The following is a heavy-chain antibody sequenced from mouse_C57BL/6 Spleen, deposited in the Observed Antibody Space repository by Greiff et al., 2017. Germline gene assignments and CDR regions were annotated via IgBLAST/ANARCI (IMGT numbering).Heavy chain of an antibody. CDR1: GYTFTDYN. D-gene: IGHD1-1*01. CDR2: INPNNGGT. Sequence: VQLQQSGPELVKPGASVKMSCKASGYTFTDYNMHWVKQSHGKSLEWIGYINPNNGGTSYNQKFKGKATLTVNKSSSTAYMEFRSLTSEDSAVYYCARNYGSSPRWYFDVWGTGTTVTVSS. V-gene: IGHV1-22*01. J-gene: IGHJ1*03. CDR3: ARNYGSSPRWYFDV.